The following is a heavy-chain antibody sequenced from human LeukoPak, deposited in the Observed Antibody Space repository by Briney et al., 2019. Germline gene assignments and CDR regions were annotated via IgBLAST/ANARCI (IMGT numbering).Heavy chain of an antibody. J-gene: IGHJ4*02. CDR2: ISYDGSNK. CDR3: AKGYIAAAFDS. Sequence: GGSLRLSCAASGFTFSSYAMHWVRQAPGMGLEWVAVISYDGSNKYYADSVKGRFTISRDNSKNTLYLQMNSLRAEDTAMYYCAKGYIAAAFDSWGQGTLVTVSS. V-gene: IGHV3-30-3*01. D-gene: IGHD6-13*01. CDR1: GFTFSSYA.